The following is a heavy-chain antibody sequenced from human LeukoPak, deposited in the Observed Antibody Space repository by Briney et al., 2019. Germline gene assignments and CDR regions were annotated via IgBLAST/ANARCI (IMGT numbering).Heavy chain of an antibody. J-gene: IGHJ4*02. CDR2: ISGSGGST. Sequence: GETLRLSCAASGFTFSSYAMSWVRQAPGKGLGWVSAISGSGGSTYYADSVKGRFTISRDNSKNTLYLQMNSLRAEDTAVYYCAKDATNGYMGFDYWGQGTLVTVSS. D-gene: IGHD2-8*01. CDR3: AKDATNGYMGFDY. CDR1: GFTFSSYA. V-gene: IGHV3-23*01.